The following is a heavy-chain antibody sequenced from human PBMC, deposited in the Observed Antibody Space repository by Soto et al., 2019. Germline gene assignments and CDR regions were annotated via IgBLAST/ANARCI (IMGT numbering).Heavy chain of an antibody. D-gene: IGHD2-2*01. CDR3: ASRYCSSTSCYDDAFDI. Sequence: GESLKISFKGSGYSFTSYWISWVRQMPGKGLEWMGRIDPSDSYTNYSPSFQGHVTISADESISTAYLQWSSLKASDTAMYYCASRYCSSTSCYDDAFDIWGQGTMVTVSS. CDR2: IDPSDSYT. V-gene: IGHV5-10-1*01. CDR1: GYSFTSYW. J-gene: IGHJ3*02.